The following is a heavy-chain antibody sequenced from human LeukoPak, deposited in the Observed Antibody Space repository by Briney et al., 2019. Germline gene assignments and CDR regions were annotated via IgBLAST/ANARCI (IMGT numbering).Heavy chain of an antibody. CDR2: ISDIGSI. Sequence: SETLSLTCTVSGGSISSYYWSWIRQPPGKGLEWIAYISDIGSINYIPSLKSRVAISLDTSKNQYSLRLSSVAAAETAVYYCAGQLPRSTVDFWGQGTLVTVSS. J-gene: IGHJ4*02. D-gene: IGHD2-2*01. CDR3: AGQLPRSTVDF. CDR1: GGSISSYY. V-gene: IGHV4-59*08.